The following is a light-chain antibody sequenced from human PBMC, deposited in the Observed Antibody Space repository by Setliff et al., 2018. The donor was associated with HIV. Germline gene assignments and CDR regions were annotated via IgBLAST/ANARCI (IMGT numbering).Light chain of an antibody. Sequence: QSALTQPASVSGSPGQSITISCTGTSSDVGGYNFACWYQQHPGKAPKLMIYDVNERPSGVSNRFSGSKSGNTASLTISGLQAEDEADYYCSSFTSSTTYVFGTGTKVTVL. CDR3: SSFTSSTTYV. J-gene: IGLJ1*01. CDR2: DVN. V-gene: IGLV2-14*03. CDR1: SSDVGGYNF.